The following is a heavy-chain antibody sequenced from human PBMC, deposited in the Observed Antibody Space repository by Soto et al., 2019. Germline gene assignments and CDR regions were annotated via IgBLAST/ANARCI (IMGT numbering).Heavy chain of an antibody. CDR3: ARDLGYSYGEPLDY. D-gene: IGHD5-18*01. Sequence: QVQLVESGGGVVQPGRSLRLYCAASGFTFSSYGMHWVRQAPGKGLEWVAVIWYDGSNKYYADSVKGRFTISRDNSKNTLYLQMNSLRAEDTAVYYCARDLGYSYGEPLDYWGQGTLVTVSS. CDR1: GFTFSSYG. J-gene: IGHJ4*02. CDR2: IWYDGSNK. V-gene: IGHV3-33*01.